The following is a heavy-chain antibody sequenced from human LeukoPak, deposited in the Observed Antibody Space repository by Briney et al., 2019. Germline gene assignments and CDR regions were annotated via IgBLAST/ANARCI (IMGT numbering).Heavy chain of an antibody. V-gene: IGHV3-23*01. CDR3: VRLRRNSDTSGYYYYYDF. CDR1: GITFSVYA. D-gene: IGHD3-22*01. CDR2: ISGSGGST. J-gene: IGHJ4*02. Sequence: GGSLRLSCAASGITFSVYAMSWVRQAPGKGLEWVSSISGSGGSTYYADSVKGRFSISRDNSKNTLYLQMNSLRAEDTAVYYCVRLRRNSDTSGYYYYYDFWGQGTLVTVSS.